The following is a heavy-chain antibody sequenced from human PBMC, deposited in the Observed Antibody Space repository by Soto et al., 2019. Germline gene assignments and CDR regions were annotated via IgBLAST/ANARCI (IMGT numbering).Heavy chain of an antibody. V-gene: IGHV1-18*01. Sequence: QVQLVQPGAEVKKPGASVKVSCKASGYTFTSYGISWVRQAPGHRLERLGRISAYNGNTNYAQKHQGRVTMTTDTATSTAYTELRSLRSGDTSVYYCARGQVGYEPWCQGTMVPDTS. J-gene: IGHJ5*02. CDR3: ARGQVGYEP. CDR2: ISAYNGNT. CDR1: GYTFTSYG.